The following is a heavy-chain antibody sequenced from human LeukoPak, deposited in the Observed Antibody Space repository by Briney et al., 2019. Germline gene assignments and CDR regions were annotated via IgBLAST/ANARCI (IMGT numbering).Heavy chain of an antibody. CDR3: ARYGSGSHLNY. V-gene: IGHV1-69*05. D-gene: IGHD3-10*01. Sequence: GASVKVSCKASGGTFSRYGITWVRQAPGQGLEWMGRIIPIFGTTSYAQKFQGRVTMTRDTSTSTVYMELSSLRSEDTAVYYCARYGSGSHLNYWGQGTLVTVSS. J-gene: IGHJ4*02. CDR1: GGTFSRYG. CDR2: IIPIFGTT.